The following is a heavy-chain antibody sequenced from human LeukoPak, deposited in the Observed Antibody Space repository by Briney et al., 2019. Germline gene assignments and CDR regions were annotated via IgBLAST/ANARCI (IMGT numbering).Heavy chain of an antibody. CDR2: IYYSGST. CDR3: ARRAEPYYDFWSGYQPYYFDY. J-gene: IGHJ4*02. Sequence: SETLSLTCTVSGGSISSSSYYWGWLRPPPGKGLEWIGSIYYSGSTYYNPSLKSRVTISVDTSKNQFSLKLSSVTAADTAVYYCARRAEPYYDFWSGYQPYYFDYWGQGTLVTVSS. D-gene: IGHD3-3*01. CDR1: GGSISSSSYY. V-gene: IGHV4-39*01.